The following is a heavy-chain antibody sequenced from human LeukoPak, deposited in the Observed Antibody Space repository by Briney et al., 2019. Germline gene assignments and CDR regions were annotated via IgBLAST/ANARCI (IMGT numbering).Heavy chain of an antibody. Sequence: GGSLRLSCAASGFTFSSYAMHWVRQAPGKGLEWVAVISYDGSNKYYADSVKGRFTISRDNSKNTLYLQMNSLRAEDTAVYYCARLPPGYCSSTSCYKGEYYYYYMDVWGKGTTVTVSS. J-gene: IGHJ6*03. CDR2: ISYDGSNK. CDR3: ARLPPGYCSSTSCYKGEYYYYYMDV. D-gene: IGHD2-2*02. V-gene: IGHV3-30-3*01. CDR1: GFTFSSYA.